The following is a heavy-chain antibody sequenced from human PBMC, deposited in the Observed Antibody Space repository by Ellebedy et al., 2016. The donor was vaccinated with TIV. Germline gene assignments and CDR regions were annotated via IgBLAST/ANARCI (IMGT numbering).Heavy chain of an antibody. CDR3: ASSRITMIVVVISFDY. CDR2: FDPEDGET. V-gene: IGHV1-24*01. CDR1: GYTLTELS. J-gene: IGHJ4*02. Sequence: AASVKVSCKVSGYTLTELSMHWVRQAPGKGLEWMGGFDPEDGETIYAQKFQGRVTMTEDTSTDTAYMELSSLGSEDTAVYYCASSRITMIVVVISFDYWGQGTLVTVSS. D-gene: IGHD3-22*01.